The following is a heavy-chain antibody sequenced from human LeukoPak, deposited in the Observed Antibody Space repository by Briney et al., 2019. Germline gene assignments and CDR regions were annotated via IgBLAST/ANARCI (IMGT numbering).Heavy chain of an antibody. CDR3: ARGRGYISGYYVDV. Sequence: GASVKVSCKTPGCTFTAYYMHWVRQAPGQGLEWMGWINANTGGTKYAQKFQGRVTMTRNTSISTAYMEPSRLTSDDTAVYYCARGRGYISGYYVDVWGKGTTVTVSS. J-gene: IGHJ6*03. CDR2: INANTGGT. V-gene: IGHV1-2*02. CDR1: GCTFTAYY. D-gene: IGHD5-18*01.